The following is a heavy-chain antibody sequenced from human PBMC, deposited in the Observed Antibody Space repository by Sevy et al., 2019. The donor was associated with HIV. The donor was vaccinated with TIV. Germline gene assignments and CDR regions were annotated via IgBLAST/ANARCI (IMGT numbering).Heavy chain of an antibody. CDR2: ISCSGRYT. J-gene: IGHJ6*02. V-gene: IGHV3-23*01. CDR3: AKGFCSGGTCPRDYYYYGMDV. Sequence: GGSLRLSCAASEFTFSSYAMSWVRQAPGKGLEWVSSISCSGRYTYYADSVEGRFTISRDNSKNTRYVQMNSLRAEDTAVYYCAKGFCSGGTCPRDYYYYGMDVWGQGTTVTVSS. D-gene: IGHD2-15*01. CDR1: EFTFSSYA.